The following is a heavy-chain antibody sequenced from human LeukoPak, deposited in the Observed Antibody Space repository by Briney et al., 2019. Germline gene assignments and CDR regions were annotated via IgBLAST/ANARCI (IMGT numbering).Heavy chain of an antibody. CDR3: ASHYYDSSGYYYGFDY. V-gene: IGHV1-69*13. Sequence: EASVKVSCKASGGTFSSYAISWVRQAPGQGLEWMGGIIPIFGTANYAQKFQGRVTITADESTSTAYIELSSLRSEDTAVYYCASHYYDSSGYYYGFDYWGQGTLVTVSS. J-gene: IGHJ4*02. CDR2: IIPIFGTA. CDR1: GGTFSSYA. D-gene: IGHD3-22*01.